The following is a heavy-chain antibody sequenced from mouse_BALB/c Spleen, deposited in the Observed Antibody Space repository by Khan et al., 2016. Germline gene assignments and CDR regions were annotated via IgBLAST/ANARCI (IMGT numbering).Heavy chain of an antibody. V-gene: IGHV3-2*02. CDR2: IRYSGST. Sequence: EVKLLESGPGLVKPSQSLSLTCTVTGYSITSDYAWNWIRQFPGNKLEWMGYIRYSGSTTYNPSLKSRISITRDTSKNQFFLQLYSVTTEDTATYCCRSSPAAARYFDVWGEGTTVTVSA. CDR3: RSSPAAARYFDV. D-gene: IGHD1-2*01. J-gene: IGHJ1*01. CDR1: GYSITSDYA.